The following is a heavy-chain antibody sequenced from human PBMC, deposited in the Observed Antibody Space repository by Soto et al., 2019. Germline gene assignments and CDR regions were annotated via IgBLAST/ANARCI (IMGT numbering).Heavy chain of an antibody. CDR1: GGPIRSYY. Sequence: QVQLQESGPGLVKPSETLSLTCTVSGGPIRSYYWSWIRQPPGKGLEWIGHLYYSGSTNYNPSLKSRVTISLDTSKNQFSLKLTSVTAADTAVYYCAGDFPGRDYWGQGTLVTVSS. CDR2: LYYSGST. V-gene: IGHV4-59*01. CDR3: AGDFPGRDY. J-gene: IGHJ4*02.